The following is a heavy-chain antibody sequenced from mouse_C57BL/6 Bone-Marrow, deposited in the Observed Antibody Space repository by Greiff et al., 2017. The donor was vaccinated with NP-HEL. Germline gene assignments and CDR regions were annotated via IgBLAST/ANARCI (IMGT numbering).Heavy chain of an antibody. V-gene: IGHV1-15*01. CDR3: TREAGDY. CDR1: GYTFTDYE. J-gene: IGHJ2*01. CDR2: IDPETGGT. Sequence: VQLQESGAELVRPGASVTLSCKASGYTFTDYEMHWVKQTPVHGLEWIGAIDPETGGTAYNQKFKGKAILTADKSSSTAYMELRSLTSEDSAVYYCTREAGDYWGQGTTLTVSS.